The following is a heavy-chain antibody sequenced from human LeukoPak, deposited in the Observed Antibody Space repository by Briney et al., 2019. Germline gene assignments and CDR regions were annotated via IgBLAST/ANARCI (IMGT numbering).Heavy chain of an antibody. CDR1: DDSITMYY. CDR3: ARGESKTKFDY. J-gene: IGHJ4*02. V-gene: IGHV4-59*01. D-gene: IGHD3-16*01. Sequence: SETLSLTCSVSDDSITMYYWTWIRQPPGKGLEWIGYIYYSGSTNYNPSLKSRVTISVDTSKNQFSLKLSSVTAADTAVYYCARGESKTKFDYWGQGTLVTVSS. CDR2: IYYSGST.